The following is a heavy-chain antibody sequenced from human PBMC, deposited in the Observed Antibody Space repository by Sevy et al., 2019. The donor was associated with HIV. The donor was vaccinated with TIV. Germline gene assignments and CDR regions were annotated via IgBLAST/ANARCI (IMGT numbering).Heavy chain of an antibody. Sequence: ASVKVSCKASGYTFSALDINWVRQATGQGLEWMGWMNPNTGQTDYSQRFQGRVTMTRDTSISTAYMELHSLSSDDTAIYYCARGIAAGVDYWGQGTRVTVSS. J-gene: IGHJ4*02. CDR3: ARGIAAGVDY. D-gene: IGHD6-13*01. V-gene: IGHV1-8*01. CDR1: GYTFSALD. CDR2: MNPNTGQT.